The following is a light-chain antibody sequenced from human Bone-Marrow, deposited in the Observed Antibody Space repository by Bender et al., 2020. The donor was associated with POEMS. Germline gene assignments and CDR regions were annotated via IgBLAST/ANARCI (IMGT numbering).Light chain of an antibody. CDR2: EVN. CDR3: ASYTGNNNYL. V-gene: IGLV2-8*01. Sequence: QSALTQPPSASGSLGQSVTISCTGPSSDVAHFNSVSWYQQHPGKAPKLLIYEVNKWPSGFPDRFSGSRSGNTASLTVFGLQAEDEAYYYCASYTGNNNYLFGAGTRVTVL. CDR1: SSDVAHFNS. J-gene: IGLJ1*01.